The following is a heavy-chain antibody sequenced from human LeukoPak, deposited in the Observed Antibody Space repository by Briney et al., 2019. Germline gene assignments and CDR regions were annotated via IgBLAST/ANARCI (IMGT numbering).Heavy chain of an antibody. J-gene: IGHJ4*02. V-gene: IGHV4-4*07. Sequence: PSETLSLTCTVSGGSISSYYWSWIRQPAGKGLEWIGRIYTSGSTNYNPSLKSRVTMSVDTSKNQFSLKLSSVTAADTAVYYCARADDSSGYYYYDFDYWGQGTLVTVSS. D-gene: IGHD3-22*01. CDR1: GGSISSYY. CDR3: ARADDSSGYYYYDFDY. CDR2: IYTSGST.